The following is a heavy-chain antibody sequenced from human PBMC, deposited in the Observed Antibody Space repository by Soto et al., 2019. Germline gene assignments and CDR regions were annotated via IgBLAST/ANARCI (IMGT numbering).Heavy chain of an antibody. Sequence: QVPLVQSGVEVKKPGSSVKVSCKTSGGSFRTYTLFWVRQAPGQGLEWMGRIIPMFDVANYAQKFQGRVTFNADKSTGTVSMEMISLTSDDPAIYFCALGSWSPDVFAIWGQGTLVTVSS. CDR2: IIPMFDVA. V-gene: IGHV1-69*02. CDR1: GGSFRTYT. D-gene: IGHD6-13*01. CDR3: ALGSWSPDVFAI. J-gene: IGHJ3*02.